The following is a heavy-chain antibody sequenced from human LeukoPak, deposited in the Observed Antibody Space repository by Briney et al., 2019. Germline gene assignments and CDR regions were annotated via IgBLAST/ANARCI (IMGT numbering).Heavy chain of an antibody. V-gene: IGHV1-69*01. J-gene: IGHJ3*02. CDR3: ARAGHSGSYWGAFDI. D-gene: IGHD1-26*01. CDR1: GGTFSSYA. CDR2: IIPIFGTA. Sequence: ASVKVSCKASGGTFSSYAISWVRQAPGQGLEWMGGIIPIFGTANYAQKFQGRVTITADESTSTAYMELSSLRSDDTAVYYCARAGHSGSYWGAFDIWGQGTMVTISS.